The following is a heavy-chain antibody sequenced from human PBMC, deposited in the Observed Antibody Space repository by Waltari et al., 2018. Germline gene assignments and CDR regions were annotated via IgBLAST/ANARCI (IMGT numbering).Heavy chain of an antibody. CDR1: GGSISNNGYY. J-gene: IGHJ5*02. V-gene: IGHV4-31*03. CDR3: ARDVYGSGLLP. Sequence: QVQLQESGPGLVKPAQTLSVTCTVSGGSISNNGYYWTWIRQRPGKGLEWIGYVYYTGSTFYNPSLKSRVAMSIDTSKSQFSLNLTSVTAADTAVYYCARDVYGSGLLPWGQGTLVSGSS. D-gene: IGHD3-10*01. CDR2: VYYTGST.